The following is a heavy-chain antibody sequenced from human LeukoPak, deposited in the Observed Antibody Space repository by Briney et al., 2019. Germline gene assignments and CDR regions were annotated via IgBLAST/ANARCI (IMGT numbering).Heavy chain of an antibody. CDR2: IYPSDSDT. V-gene: IGHV5-51*01. CDR3: ARHPYNWKSGFDY. Sequence: GESLKISCKGSGYSFATYWIGWVRQMPGKGLEWMGIIYPSDSDTRYSPSFKGQVTISADKSINTAYLQWTSLEASDTAVYYCARHPYNWKSGFDYWGQGTLVTVSS. D-gene: IGHD1-1*01. J-gene: IGHJ4*02. CDR1: GYSFATYW.